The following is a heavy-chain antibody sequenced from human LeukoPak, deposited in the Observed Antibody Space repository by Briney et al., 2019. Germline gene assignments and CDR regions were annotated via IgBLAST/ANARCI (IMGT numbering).Heavy chain of an antibody. CDR1: GFSFIISS. V-gene: IGHV3-21*01. Sequence: GGSLTLSCAAPGFSFIISSINWVHQDPGKGQEWVSSISSSCSYIYYADSVKGRFTISRDNAKNSLYLQMNSLRAEDTAVYYCVRGFDYWGPGTLVTVSS. J-gene: IGHJ4*02. CDR2: ISSSCSYI. CDR3: VRGFDY.